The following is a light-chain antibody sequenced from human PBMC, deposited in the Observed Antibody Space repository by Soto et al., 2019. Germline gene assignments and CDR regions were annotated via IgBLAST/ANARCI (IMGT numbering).Light chain of an antibody. CDR1: QSVFYSPKNKNY. V-gene: IGKV4-1*01. CDR2: WAS. Sequence: DIVMTQSPDSLAVSLGERATINCKSSQSVFYSPKNKNYLAWYQQKPGQPPKLLIYWASTRESGVPDRFSGSGSGTDFTLTISSLQAEDVAVYYCQHHWTFGQATRVEIK. J-gene: IGKJ1*01. CDR3: QHHWT.